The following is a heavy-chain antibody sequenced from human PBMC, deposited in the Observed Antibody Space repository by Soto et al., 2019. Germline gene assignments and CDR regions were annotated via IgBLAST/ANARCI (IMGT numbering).Heavy chain of an antibody. CDR1: GGSISSSSYY. J-gene: IGHJ4*02. D-gene: IGHD3-3*01. CDR2: IYYSGST. V-gene: IGHV4-39*01. Sequence: LSLTCTVSGGSISSSSYYWGWIRQPPGKGLEWIGSIYYSGSTYYNPSLKSRVTISVDTSKNQFSLKLSSVTAADTAVYYCARRSITIFGVVMTEYYFDYWGQGTLVTVSS. CDR3: ARRSITIFGVVMTEYYFDY.